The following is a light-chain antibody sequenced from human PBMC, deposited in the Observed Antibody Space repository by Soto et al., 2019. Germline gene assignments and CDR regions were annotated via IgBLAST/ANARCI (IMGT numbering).Light chain of an antibody. CDR3: QHYLDWPVYT. V-gene: IGKV3-15*01. CDR1: QSVGIS. Sequence: EIVMTQSPATLSVSPGERATLSCRASQSVGISLAWYQQKPGQAPRLLIYRASTRATGIPDRFSGSGSGTEFTLTIRSLQSEDLAVYYCQHYLDWPVYTFGQGTKLEIK. J-gene: IGKJ2*01. CDR2: RAS.